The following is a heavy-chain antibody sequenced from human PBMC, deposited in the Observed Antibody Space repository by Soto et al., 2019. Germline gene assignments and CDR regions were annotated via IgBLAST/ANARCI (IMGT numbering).Heavy chain of an antibody. D-gene: IGHD5-12*01. CDR1: GGTFSSFG. Sequence: GASVKVSCKASGGTFSSFGISWVRQAPGQGLEWMGGIIPVFGRPNYAQRFRGRLTNTADESTSTSYMELIDLTSEDTAVYYCAREASGYDFWGQGTQVTVSS. V-gene: IGHV1-69*13. J-gene: IGHJ1*01. CDR3: AREASGYDF. CDR2: IIPVFGRP.